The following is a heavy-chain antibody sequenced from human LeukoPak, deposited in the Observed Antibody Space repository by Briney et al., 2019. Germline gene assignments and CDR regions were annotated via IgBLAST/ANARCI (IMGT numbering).Heavy chain of an antibody. Sequence: GGSLRLSCAASGFTFSSYGMHWVRQAPGKGLEWVAVISYDGSNKYYADSVKGRFTISRDNSKNTLCLQMNSLRAEDTAVYYCAKECGGDCYIDYWGQGTLVTVSS. CDR2: ISYDGSNK. D-gene: IGHD2-21*02. V-gene: IGHV3-30*18. CDR3: AKECGGDCYIDY. CDR1: GFTFSSYG. J-gene: IGHJ4*02.